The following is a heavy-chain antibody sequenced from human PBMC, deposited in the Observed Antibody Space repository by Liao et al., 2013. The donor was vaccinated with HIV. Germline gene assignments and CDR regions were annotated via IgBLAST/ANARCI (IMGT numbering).Heavy chain of an antibody. Sequence: QVQLQESGPGLVKPSETLSLTCTVSGGSISSYYWSWIRQPAGKGLEWIGRIYTSGSTNYNPSLKSRVTISIDTSKNQFSLKLSSVTAADTAVYYCARDGFWSGYFDYWAREPWSPSPQ. CDR3: ARDGFWSGYFDY. CDR2: IYTSGST. V-gene: IGHV4-4*07. CDR1: GGSISSYY. J-gene: IGHJ4*02. D-gene: IGHD3-3*01.